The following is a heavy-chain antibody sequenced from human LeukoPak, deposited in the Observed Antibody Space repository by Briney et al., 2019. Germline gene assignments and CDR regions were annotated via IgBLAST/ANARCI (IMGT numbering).Heavy chain of an antibody. CDR2: MNPNSGNT. CDR3: ARVTMVRGAFDY. J-gene: IGHJ4*02. D-gene: IGHD3-10*01. V-gene: IGHV1-8*03. CDR1: GYTFTSYD. Sequence: GASVKVSCKASGYTFTSYDINWVRQATGQGLEWMGWMNPNSGNTGYAQKFQGRVTITADESTSTAYMELSSLRSEDTAVYYCARVTMVRGAFDYWGQGTLVTVSS.